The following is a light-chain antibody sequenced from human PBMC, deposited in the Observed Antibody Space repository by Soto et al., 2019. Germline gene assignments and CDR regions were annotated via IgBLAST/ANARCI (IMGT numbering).Light chain of an antibody. Sequence: EIVLTQSPGTLSLSPGERATLSSRASQSVTSNFLAWSRQRPGQAXRLXIYGASSRATGIPDRFSGSGSGTDFTLTISRLEPEDFAVYYCQVYGRSPWTFGQGTKVDIK. J-gene: IGKJ1*01. CDR3: QVYGRSPWT. CDR2: GAS. CDR1: QSVTSNF. V-gene: IGKV3-20*01.